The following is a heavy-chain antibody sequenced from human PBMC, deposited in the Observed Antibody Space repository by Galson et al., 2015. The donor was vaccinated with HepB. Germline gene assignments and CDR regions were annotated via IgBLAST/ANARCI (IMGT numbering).Heavy chain of an antibody. Sequence: SVKVSCKASGYTFTSYGITWVRQAPGQGLEWMGWISAYNGHTNYAQKLQGRVTMTTDTSTSTAYMELRSLRSDDTAVYYCARVGYSGYTYGYFDYWGQGTLVTVSS. CDR3: ARVGYSGYTYGYFDY. CDR2: ISAYNGHT. V-gene: IGHV1-18*01. D-gene: IGHD5-18*01. J-gene: IGHJ4*02. CDR1: GYTFTSYG.